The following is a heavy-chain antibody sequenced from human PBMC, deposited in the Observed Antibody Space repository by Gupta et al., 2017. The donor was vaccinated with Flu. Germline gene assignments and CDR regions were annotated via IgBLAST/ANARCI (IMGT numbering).Heavy chain of an antibody. Sequence: EVQLLESGGGLVQPGGSLRVSCAVSGFMFSSFAMSWVRQAPGKGLELGSVISAGVNSGSTNYADSVKGRFIISRDNSKSTLYLQMNSLRAEDTAVYYCAKDRPYYYDSSGYYYVMGAFDIWGQGTMVTVSS. CDR3: AKDRPYYYDSSGYYYVMGAFDI. J-gene: IGHJ3*02. CDR2: ISAGVNSGST. D-gene: IGHD3-22*01. V-gene: IGHV3-23*01. CDR1: GFMFSSFA.